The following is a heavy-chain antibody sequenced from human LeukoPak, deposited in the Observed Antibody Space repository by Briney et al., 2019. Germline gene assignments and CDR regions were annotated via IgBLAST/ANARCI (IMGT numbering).Heavy chain of an antibody. CDR2: IRSKENTYAT. D-gene: IGHD3-22*01. CDR3: TTTYYYDSSGYTLDY. CDR1: GFTFSGSA. V-gene: IGHV3-73*01. J-gene: IGHJ4*02. Sequence: PGGSLKLSCAASGFTFSGSAMHWVRQASGKGLEWVGRIRSKENTYATSYAASVKGRFTISRDDSEKTAYLQMNSLKTEDTAVYYCTTTYYYDSSGYTLDYWGQGTLVTVSS.